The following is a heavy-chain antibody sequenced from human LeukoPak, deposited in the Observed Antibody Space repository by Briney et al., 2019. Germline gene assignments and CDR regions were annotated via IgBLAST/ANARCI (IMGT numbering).Heavy chain of an antibody. D-gene: IGHD3-3*01. Sequence: GGSLRLSCAASGFTFSSYGMHWVRQAPGKGLEWVAFIRYDGSNKYYADSVKGRFTISRDNSKNTLYLQMNSLRAEDTAVYYCAKEEYYDFWSGYVVYWGQGTLVTVSS. CDR1: GFTFSSYG. V-gene: IGHV3-30*02. J-gene: IGHJ4*02. CDR2: IRYDGSNK. CDR3: AKEEYYDFWSGYVVY.